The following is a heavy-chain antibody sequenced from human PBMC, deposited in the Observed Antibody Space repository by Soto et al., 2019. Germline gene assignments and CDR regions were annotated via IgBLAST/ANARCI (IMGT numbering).Heavy chain of an antibody. Sequence: GGSLRLSCAASGFTFSSYGMHWVRQAPGKGLEWVAVISYDGSNKYYADSVKGRFTISRDNSKNTLYLQMNSLRAEDTAVYYCANSGYSYGPLENWGQGTLVTVSS. J-gene: IGHJ4*02. CDR2: ISYDGSNK. D-gene: IGHD5-18*01. V-gene: IGHV3-30*18. CDR3: ANSGYSYGPLEN. CDR1: GFTFSSYG.